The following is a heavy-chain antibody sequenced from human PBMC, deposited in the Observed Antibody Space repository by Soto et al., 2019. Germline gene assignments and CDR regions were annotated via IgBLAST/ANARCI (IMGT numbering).Heavy chain of an antibody. V-gene: IGHV6-1*01. J-gene: IGHJ6*02. Sequence: SQTLSLTCAISGDSVSSNSAAWNWIRQSPSRGLEWLGRTYYRSKWYNDYAVSVKSRITINPDTSKNQFSLQLNSVTPEDTAVYYCARAVPMVRGVDYYYYGMDVGGQGTTVTVS. D-gene: IGHD3-10*01. CDR3: ARAVPMVRGVDYYYYGMDV. CDR1: GDSVSSNSAA. CDR2: TYYRSKWYN.